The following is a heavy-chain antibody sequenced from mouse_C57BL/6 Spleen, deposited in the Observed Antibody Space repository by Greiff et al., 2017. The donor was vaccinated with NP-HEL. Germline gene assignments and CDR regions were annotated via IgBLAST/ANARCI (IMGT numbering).Heavy chain of an antibody. CDR2: ISSGSSTI. V-gene: IGHV5-17*01. Sequence: EVKLEESGGGLVKPGGSLKLSCAASGFTFSDYGMHWVRQAPEKGLEWVAYISSGSSTIYYADTVKGRFTISRDNAKNTLFLQMTSLRSEDTAMYYCARPDYGNYDYAMDYWGQGTSVTVSS. CDR1: GFTFSDYG. CDR3: ARPDYGNYDYAMDY. D-gene: IGHD2-1*01. J-gene: IGHJ4*01.